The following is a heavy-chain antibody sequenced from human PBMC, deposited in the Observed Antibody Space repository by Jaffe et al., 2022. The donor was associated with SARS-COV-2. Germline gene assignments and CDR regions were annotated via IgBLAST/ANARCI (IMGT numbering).Heavy chain of an antibody. CDR2: ISGDGGST. J-gene: IGHJ6*02. V-gene: IGHV3-43*02. CDR3: AKDFHNGDYPHYYYYGMDV. D-gene: IGHD4-17*01. Sequence: EVQLVESGGGVVQPGGSLRLSCAASGFTFDDYAMHWVRQAPGKGLEWVSLISGDGGSTYYADSVKGRFTISRDNSKNSLYLQMNSLRTEDTALYYCAKDFHNGDYPHYYYYGMDVWGQGTTVTVSS. CDR1: GFTFDDYA.